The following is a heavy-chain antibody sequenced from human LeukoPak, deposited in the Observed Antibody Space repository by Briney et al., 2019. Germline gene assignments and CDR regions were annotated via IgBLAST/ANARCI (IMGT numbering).Heavy chain of an antibody. CDR3: ARVETHYDFWSGYSTADYGMDV. D-gene: IGHD3-3*01. Sequence: GASVKVSCKASGYTFTSYYMHWVRQAPGQGLEWMGIINPSGGSTSYAQKFQGRVTMTRDTSISTAYMELSRLRSDDTAVYYCARVETHYDFWSGYSTADYGMDVWGQGTTVTVSS. J-gene: IGHJ6*02. CDR1: GYTFTSYY. V-gene: IGHV1-46*01. CDR2: INPSGGST.